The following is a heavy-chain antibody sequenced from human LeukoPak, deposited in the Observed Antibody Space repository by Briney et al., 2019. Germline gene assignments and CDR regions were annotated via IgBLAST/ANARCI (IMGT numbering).Heavy chain of an antibody. CDR3: ANDAAQQQLSNVFYGMDV. CDR2: ITADGHGT. Sequence: PGGSLRLSCSVSGFIFSTYAMFWVRQAPGKGLEYVSAITADGHGTYYADSVKGRFTISRDNSKNTLYLQMNSLRAEDTAVYFCANDAAQQQLSNVFYGMDVWGQGTTVTVSS. V-gene: IGHV3-64*04. D-gene: IGHD6-13*01. CDR1: GFIFSTYA. J-gene: IGHJ6*02.